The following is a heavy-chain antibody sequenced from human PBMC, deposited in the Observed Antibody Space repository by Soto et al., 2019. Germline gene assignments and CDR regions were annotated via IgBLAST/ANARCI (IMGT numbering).Heavy chain of an antibody. V-gene: IGHV4-59*01. D-gene: IGHD5-18*01. CDR2: IYYSGST. J-gene: IGHJ6*02. Sequence: SETLSLTCTVSGGSISSYYWSWIRQPPGKGLEWIGYIYYSGSTNYNPSLESRVTISVDTSKNQFSLKLSSVTAADTAVYYCARVGYSYGPWFYYGMDVWGQGTTVTVS. CDR1: GGSISSYY. CDR3: ARVGYSYGPWFYYGMDV.